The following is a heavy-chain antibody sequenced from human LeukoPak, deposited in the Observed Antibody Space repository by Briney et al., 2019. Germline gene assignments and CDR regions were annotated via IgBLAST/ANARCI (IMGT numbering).Heavy chain of an antibody. CDR2: IGSSGSTI. Sequence: GGSLRLSWAASGFTFSSYERSWLRQVPGKGLEWVSYIGSSGSTIYYADSVKGRFTISRDNAKNSLYLQMNSLRAEDTAVYYCARDMGGYFDLWGRGTLVTVSS. CDR3: ARDMGGYFDL. V-gene: IGHV3-48*03. J-gene: IGHJ2*01. D-gene: IGHD1-26*01. CDR1: GFTFSSYE.